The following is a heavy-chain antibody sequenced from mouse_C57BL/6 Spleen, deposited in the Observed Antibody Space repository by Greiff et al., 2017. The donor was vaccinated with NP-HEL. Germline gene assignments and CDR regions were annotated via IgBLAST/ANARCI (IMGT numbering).Heavy chain of an antibody. CDR2: IYPGDGDT. D-gene: IGHD1-1*01. Sequence: QVQLQQSGPELVKPGASVKISCKASGYAFSSSWMNWVKQRPGKGLEWIGRIYPGDGDTNYNGKFKGKATLTADKSSSTAYMQLSSLTSEDSAVYFCARGVVAPDYWGQGTTLTVSS. J-gene: IGHJ2*01. V-gene: IGHV1-82*01. CDR3: ARGVVAPDY. CDR1: GYAFSSSW.